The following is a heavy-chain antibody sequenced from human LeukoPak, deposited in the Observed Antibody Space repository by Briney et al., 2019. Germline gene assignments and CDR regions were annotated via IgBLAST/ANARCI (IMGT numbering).Heavy chain of an antibody. CDR1: GFTLSDHN. CDR2: TTNKAHSYTT. CDR3: ARAPSGLDY. D-gene: IGHD2-15*01. J-gene: IGHJ4*02. V-gene: IGHV3-72*01. Sequence: GGSPRLSCAVSGFTLSDHNMDWVRQAPGKGLEWVGRTTNKAHSYTTEYAASVKGRFTISRDDSQNSLYLQMNSLKTEDTAVYYCARAPSGLDYWGQGILVTVSS.